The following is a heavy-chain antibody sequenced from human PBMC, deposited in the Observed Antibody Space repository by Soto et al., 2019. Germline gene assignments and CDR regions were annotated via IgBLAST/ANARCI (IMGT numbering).Heavy chain of an antibody. Sequence: EVLLVESGGGLVQPGGSLRLSCAASGFNFNFFWMHWVRQAPGKGLVWVSRINGDGSTTDYADSVKGRFTISRDNAKNTLFLQMDSLRVEDTAVYYCVRDSPTNLEDADTVASWFDPWGQRTLVTVSS. CDR2: INGDGSTT. CDR3: VRDSPTNLEDADTVASWFDP. D-gene: IGHD5-12*01. J-gene: IGHJ5*02. V-gene: IGHV3-74*01. CDR1: GFNFNFFW.